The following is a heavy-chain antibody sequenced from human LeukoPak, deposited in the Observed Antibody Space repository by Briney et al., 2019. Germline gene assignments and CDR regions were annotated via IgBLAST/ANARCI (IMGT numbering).Heavy chain of an antibody. D-gene: IGHD2-8*02. CDR2: IYSSGST. V-gene: IGHV4-59*08. CDR3: ARQARYCSGGTCFDS. CDR1: GGSISSYH. J-gene: IGHJ4*02. Sequence: PSGTLSLTCTVSGGSISSYHWSWIRQTPGKGLEWIGHIYSSGSTNYIPSLKSRVTISVDTSKNQFSLKLSSVTAADTAVYFCARQARYCSGGTCFDSWGQGTLVAVSS.